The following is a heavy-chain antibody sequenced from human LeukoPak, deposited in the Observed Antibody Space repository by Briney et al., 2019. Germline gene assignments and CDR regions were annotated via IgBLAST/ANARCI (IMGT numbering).Heavy chain of an antibody. V-gene: IGHV4-4*07. Sequence: PSETLSLTCTVSGGSISSYYGSWIRQPAGKGLEWIGRIDPSGSIIYNPSLKSRVTISVDTSKNQLSLKVSSVTAADTAVYYCARVKSSTRGPYYHYYMDVWGKGTTVIVSS. D-gene: IGHD3-10*01. CDR1: GGSISSYY. CDR3: ARVKSSTRGPYYHYYMDV. CDR2: IDPSGSI. J-gene: IGHJ6*03.